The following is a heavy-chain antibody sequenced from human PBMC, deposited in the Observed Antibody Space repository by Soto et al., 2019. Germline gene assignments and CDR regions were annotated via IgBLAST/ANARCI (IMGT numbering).Heavy chain of an antibody. J-gene: IGHJ3*02. CDR3: ARDGNGLGI. CDR2: INTHGSST. V-gene: IGHV3-74*01. D-gene: IGHD2-8*01. CDR1: GFTFSSYW. Sequence: EVQLVESVGGLVLPGGSLRLSCAASGFTFSSYWMHWVRQAPGKGLVWVSRINTHGSSTAYADSVKGRFTVSRDNAKNTLYLQINSLRAADTAVYYCARDGNGLGIWGQGTMVTVSS.